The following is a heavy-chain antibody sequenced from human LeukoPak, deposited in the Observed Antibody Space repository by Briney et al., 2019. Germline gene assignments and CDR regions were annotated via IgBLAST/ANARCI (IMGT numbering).Heavy chain of an antibody. Sequence: PSETLSLTCAVSGGSFSGYYWSWVRQAPGKGLEWVSGINWSGGSTGYADPLRGRFTISRDNAKNSLYLQMDSLRAEDTALYYCARAPITSPFYFDYWGQGTLVAVSS. CDR3: ARAPITSPFYFDY. CDR2: INWSGGST. CDR1: GGSFSGYY. J-gene: IGHJ4*02. D-gene: IGHD2-2*01. V-gene: IGHV3-20*04.